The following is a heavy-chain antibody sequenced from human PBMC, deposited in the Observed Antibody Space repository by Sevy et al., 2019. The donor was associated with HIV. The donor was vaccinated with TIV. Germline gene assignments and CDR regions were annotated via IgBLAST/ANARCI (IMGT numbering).Heavy chain of an antibody. Sequence: SETLSLTCAVYGGSFSGYYWSWIRQPPGKGLEWIGEINHSGSTNYNPSHKSRVTISVGTSKNQFSLKLSSVTAADTAVYYCARGATIFGVVIRGGYYYYGMDVWGQGTTVTVSS. V-gene: IGHV4-34*01. J-gene: IGHJ6*02. CDR1: GGSFSGYY. CDR2: INHSGST. D-gene: IGHD3-3*01. CDR3: ARGATIFGVVIRGGYYYYGMDV.